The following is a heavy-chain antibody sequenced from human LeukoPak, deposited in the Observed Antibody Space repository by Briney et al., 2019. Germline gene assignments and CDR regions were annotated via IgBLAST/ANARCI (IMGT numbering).Heavy chain of an antibody. V-gene: IGHV4-34*01. Sequence: PSETLSLTCAVYGGSFSGYYWSWIRQPPGNGLEWIGEINHSGSTNYNPSLKSRVTISVDTSKNQFSLKLSSVTAADTAVYYCARMLHGSGSYSKTGLDYWGQGTLVTVSS. CDR3: ARMLHGSGSYSKTGLDY. CDR2: INHSGST. D-gene: IGHD3-10*01. J-gene: IGHJ4*02. CDR1: GGSFSGYY.